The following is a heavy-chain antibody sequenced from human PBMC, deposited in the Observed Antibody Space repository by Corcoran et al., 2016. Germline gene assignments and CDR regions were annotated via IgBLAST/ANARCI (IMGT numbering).Heavy chain of an antibody. J-gene: IGHJ4*02. CDR2: INHSGST. Sequence: QVQLQQWGAGLLKSSETLSLTCAVYGGSFSGYYWSWIRQPPGQGLEWIGEINHSGSTNYNPSLKSRVTISVDTSKNQFSLTLSSVTAADTAVYCCARGRGRWLQLDYFDYWGQGTLVTVSS. CDR1: GGSFSGYY. CDR3: ARGRGRWLQLDYFDY. D-gene: IGHD5-12*01. V-gene: IGHV4-34*01.